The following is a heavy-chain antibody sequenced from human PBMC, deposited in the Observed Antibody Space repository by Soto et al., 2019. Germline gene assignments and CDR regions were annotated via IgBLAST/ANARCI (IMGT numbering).Heavy chain of an antibody. D-gene: IGHD2-21*02. CDR3: ASSERGGTDCCPFDY. V-gene: IGHV1-46*01. CDR2: INPSGGST. J-gene: IGHJ4*02. Sequence: ASVKVSCKASGYTFTSYYMHWVRQAPGQGLEWMGVINPSGGSTNYAQKFQGRVTLTRDTSTSTVYMELSSLRSEDTAVYYCASSERGGTDCCPFDYWGQRALVTVSS. CDR1: GYTFTSYY.